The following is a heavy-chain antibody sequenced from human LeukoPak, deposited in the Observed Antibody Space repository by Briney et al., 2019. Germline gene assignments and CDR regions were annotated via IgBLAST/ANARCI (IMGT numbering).Heavy chain of an antibody. CDR2: VVTTTT. D-gene: IGHD6-19*01. V-gene: IGHV4-4*07. Sequence: PSETLSLTCTVSGGSISTNSWTWVRQSPGRGLEWIGSVVTTTTKYSPALRSRVAISVDTSKNQFSLRLESVTTADTAVYYCARDTTVASGMEFWGQGALVTVSS. J-gene: IGHJ4*02. CDR3: ARDTTVASGMEF. CDR1: GGSISTNS.